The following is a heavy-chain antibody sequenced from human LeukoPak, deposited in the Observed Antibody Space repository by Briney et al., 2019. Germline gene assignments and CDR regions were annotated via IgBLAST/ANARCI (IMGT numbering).Heavy chain of an antibody. J-gene: IGHJ4*02. CDR2: FDPEDGET. D-gene: IGHD2-2*01. Sequence: ASVTVSCKVSGYTLTELSMHWVRQAPGKGLEWMGGFDPEDGETIYAQKFQGRVTMTEDTSTDTAYMELSSLRSEDTAVYYCATVPSYCSSTSCYVFDYWGQGTLVTVSS. CDR1: GYTLTELS. V-gene: IGHV1-24*01. CDR3: ATVPSYCSSTSCYVFDY.